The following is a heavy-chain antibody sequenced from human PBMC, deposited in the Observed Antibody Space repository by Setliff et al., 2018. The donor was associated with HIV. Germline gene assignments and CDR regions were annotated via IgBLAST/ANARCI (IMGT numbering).Heavy chain of an antibody. D-gene: IGHD3-10*01. CDR2: IRYDASNK. J-gene: IGHJ3*01. V-gene: IGHV3-30*02. CDR3: AREVLRGGDDAFGL. Sequence: PGGSLRLSCAPSGFTFSDYGIHWVRQAPGKGLEWLTYIRYDASNKFYADSVKGRFTISRDNSKNTLYLQMNSLRVEDSAVYYCAREVLRGGDDAFGLWGRGTVVTVSS. CDR1: GFTFSDYG.